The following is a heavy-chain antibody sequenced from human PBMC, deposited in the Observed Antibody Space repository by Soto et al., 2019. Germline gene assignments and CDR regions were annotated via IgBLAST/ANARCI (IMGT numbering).Heavy chain of an antibody. CDR3: AKDGGAAPGPVY. CDR2: ISYDGSNK. D-gene: IGHD3-16*01. CDR1: GFTFSSYG. J-gene: IGHJ4*02. V-gene: IGHV3-30*18. Sequence: PGGSLRLSCAASGFTFSSYGMHWVRQAPGKGLEWVAVISYDGSNKYYADSVKGRFTISRDNSKSTLYLQMNSLRAEDTAVYYCAKDGGAAPGPVYWGQGTLVTVSS.